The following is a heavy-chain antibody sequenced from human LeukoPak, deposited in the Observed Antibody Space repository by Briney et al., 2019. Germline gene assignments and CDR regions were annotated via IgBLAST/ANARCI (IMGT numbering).Heavy chain of an antibody. J-gene: IGHJ5*02. CDR2: IGKAGDT. D-gene: IGHD6-13*01. Sequence: PGGSLRLSCTASGFTFSSYDMHWVRQVPGEGLEWVSGIGKAGDTHYPGSVKGRFTISRENGRNSLYLQMNSLRDEDTAVYYCARVRGSSSWYDHWGQGTLVTVSS. V-gene: IGHV3-13*01. CDR3: ARVRGSSSWYDH. CDR1: GFTFSSYD.